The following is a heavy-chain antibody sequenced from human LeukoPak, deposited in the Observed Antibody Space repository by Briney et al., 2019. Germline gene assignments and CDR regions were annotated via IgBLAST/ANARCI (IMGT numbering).Heavy chain of an antibody. CDR3: ARDGYDILTGYHPWYYGMDV. CDR2: IWYDGSNK. D-gene: IGHD3-9*01. V-gene: IGHV3-33*01. CDR1: GFTFSSYG. J-gene: IGHJ6*04. Sequence: PGRSLRLSCAASGFTFSSYGMHWVHQAPGKGLEWAAVIWYDGSNKYYADSVKGRFTISRDNSKNTLYLQMNSLRAEDTAVYYCARDGYDILTGYHPWYYGMDVWGKGTTVTVSS.